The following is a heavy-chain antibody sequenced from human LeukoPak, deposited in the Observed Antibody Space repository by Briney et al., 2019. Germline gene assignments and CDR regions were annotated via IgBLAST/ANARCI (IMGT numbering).Heavy chain of an antibody. V-gene: IGHV4-59*08. J-gene: IGHJ5*02. CDR1: GGSISKYY. Sequence: SETLSLTRTVSGGSISKYYWSWIRQPPGKGLEWIGYIFYTGDTNYNPSLKSRVTMSVDTSNNHFSLRLNSVTAADTAVYYCARHPSAAAAVDPWGQGTLVTVSS. D-gene: IGHD6-25*01. CDR3: ARHPSAAAAVDP. CDR2: IFYTGDT.